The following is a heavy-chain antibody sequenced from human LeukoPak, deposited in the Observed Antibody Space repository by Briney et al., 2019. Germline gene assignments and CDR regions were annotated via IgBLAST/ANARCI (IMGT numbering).Heavy chain of an antibody. D-gene: IGHD6-13*01. Sequence: ASVKVSCTASGYTFTGYYMHWVRQAPGQGLEWMGWINPNSGGTNYAQKFQGWVTMTRDTSISTAYMELSRLRSDDTAVYYCARSIAAAANNDAFDIWGQGTMVTVSS. CDR1: GYTFTGYY. V-gene: IGHV1-2*04. CDR2: INPNSGGT. CDR3: ARSIAAAANNDAFDI. J-gene: IGHJ3*02.